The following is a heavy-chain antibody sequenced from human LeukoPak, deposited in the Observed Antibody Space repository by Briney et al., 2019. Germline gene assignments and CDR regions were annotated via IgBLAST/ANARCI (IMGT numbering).Heavy chain of an antibody. Sequence: TPSQTLSLTCTVSGGSISSGGYYWSWIRQHPGKGLEWIGYIYYSGSTYYNPSLKSRVTISVDTSKNQFSLKLSSVTAADTAVYYCARDNIDDFWSGSSSFDYWGQGTLVTVSS. J-gene: IGHJ4*02. CDR3: ARDNIDDFWSGSSSFDY. CDR2: IYYSGST. CDR1: GGSISSGGYY. V-gene: IGHV4-31*03. D-gene: IGHD3-3*01.